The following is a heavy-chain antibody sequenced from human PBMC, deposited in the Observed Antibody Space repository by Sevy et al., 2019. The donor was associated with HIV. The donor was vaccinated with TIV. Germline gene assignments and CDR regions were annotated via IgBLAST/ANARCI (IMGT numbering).Heavy chain of an antibody. CDR1: GFTFSNYN. CDR2: ITSSSDYI. CDR3: ARDRRTLNYYASSGYNYYFDY. D-gene: IGHD3-22*01. J-gene: IGHJ4*02. V-gene: IGHV3-21*01. Sequence: GGSLRLSCAASGFTFSNYNMNWVRQAPGKGLEWVSSITSSSDYIYDADSVKGRFTISRDNTKNSLYLQMNSLRAEDTAVYYCARDRRTLNYYASSGYNYYFDYWGQGTLVIVSS.